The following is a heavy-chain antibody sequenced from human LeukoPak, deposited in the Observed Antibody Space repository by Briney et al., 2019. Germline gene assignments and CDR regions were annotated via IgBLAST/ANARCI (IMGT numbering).Heavy chain of an antibody. CDR3: ARDIGSGSYQFDY. V-gene: IGHV3-21*01. CDR1: GFTFSSYS. D-gene: IGHD3-10*01. J-gene: IGHJ4*02. CDR2: ISSSSSYI. Sequence: GSLRLSCAASGFTFSSYSMNWVRQAPGKGLEWVSSISSSSSYIYYADSVKGRFTISRDNAKNSLYLQMNSLRAEDTAVYYCARDIGSGSYQFDYWGQGTLVTVSS.